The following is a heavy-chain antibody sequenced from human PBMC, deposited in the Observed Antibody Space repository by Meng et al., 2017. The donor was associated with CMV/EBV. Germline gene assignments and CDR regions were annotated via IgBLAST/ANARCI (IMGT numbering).Heavy chain of an antibody. D-gene: IGHD2-2*01. V-gene: IGHV3-11*01. Sequence: GESLKISCAASGSTFSDYYMSWIRQAPGKGLEWVSYISSSGSTIYYADSVKGRFTISRDNAKNSLYLQMNSLRAEDTAVYYCARDQNIVVVPAAPRVHYYYYGMDVWGQGTTVTVSS. CDR1: GSTFSDYY. CDR2: ISSSGSTI. J-gene: IGHJ6*02. CDR3: ARDQNIVVVPAAPRVHYYYYGMDV.